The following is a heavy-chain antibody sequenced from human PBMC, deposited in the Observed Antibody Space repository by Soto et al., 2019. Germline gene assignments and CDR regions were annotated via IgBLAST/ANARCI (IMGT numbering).Heavy chain of an antibody. Sequence: SETLSLTCTVSGGSISSYYWSWIRQPPGKGLEWIGEINHSGSTNYNPSLKSRVTISVDTSKNQFSLKLSSVTAADTAVYYCARIVHRDRRDYGDYHEYYFDYWGQGTLVTVSS. CDR1: GGSISSYY. V-gene: IGHV4-34*01. D-gene: IGHD4-17*01. J-gene: IGHJ4*02. CDR3: ARIVHRDRRDYGDYHEYYFDY. CDR2: INHSGST.